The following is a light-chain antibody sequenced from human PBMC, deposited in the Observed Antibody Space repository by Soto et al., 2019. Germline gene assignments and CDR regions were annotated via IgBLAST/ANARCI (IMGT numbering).Light chain of an antibody. CDR1: QTISRW. CDR2: TAS. Sequence: DIQLTQSPSTLSASVGDTVTITCRASQTISRWLAWYQQKPGKAPRLLIYTASTSESGVPSRFSASGSGTEFTLTIRSLQPDDFATYYCQQYNTYWTFGQGTKVDI. V-gene: IGKV1-5*01. CDR3: QQYNTYWT. J-gene: IGKJ1*01.